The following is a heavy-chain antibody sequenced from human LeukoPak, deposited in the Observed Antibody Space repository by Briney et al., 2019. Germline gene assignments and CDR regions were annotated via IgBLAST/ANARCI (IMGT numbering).Heavy chain of an antibody. CDR1: GFTFSSYG. D-gene: IGHD6-19*01. J-gene: IGHJ4*02. CDR2: IRYDGSNK. V-gene: IGHV3-30*02. CDR3: ARAHSSGWYDYFDY. Sequence: GGSLRLSCAASGFTFSSYGMHWVRQAPGKGLEWVAFIRYDGSNKYYADSVKGRFTISRDNSKNTLYVQMNSLRAEDSAVYYCARAHSSGWYDYFDYWGQGTLVTVSS.